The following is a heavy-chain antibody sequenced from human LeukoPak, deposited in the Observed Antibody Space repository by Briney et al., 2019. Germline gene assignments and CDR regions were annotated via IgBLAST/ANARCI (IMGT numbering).Heavy chain of an antibody. CDR1: GFTFSNAW. CDR3: TTDTLGYCSSTSCHGSYYYYYYGMDV. D-gene: IGHD2-2*01. V-gene: IGHV3-15*01. CDR2: IKSKTDGGTT. J-gene: IGHJ6*04. Sequence: GGSLRLSCAASGFTFSNAWMSWVRQAPGKGLEWVGRIKSKTDGGTTDYAAPVKGRFTISRDDSKNTLYLQMNSLKNEDTAVYYCTTDTLGYCSSTSCHGSYYYYYYGMDVWGKGTTVTVSS.